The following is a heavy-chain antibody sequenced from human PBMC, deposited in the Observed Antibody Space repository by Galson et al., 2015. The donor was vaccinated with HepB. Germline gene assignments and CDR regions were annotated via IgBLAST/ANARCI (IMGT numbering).Heavy chain of an antibody. CDR1: GFTFSSYG. J-gene: IGHJ3*02. D-gene: IGHD3-3*01. CDR3: AKDELRFLASPDAFDI. CDR2: ISYDGSNK. V-gene: IGHV3-30*18. Sequence: SLRLSCAASGFTFSSYGMHWVRQAPGKGLEWVAVISYDGSNKYYADSVKGRFTISRDNSKNTLYLQMNSLRAEDTAAYYCAKDELRFLASPDAFDIWGQRTMVTVSS.